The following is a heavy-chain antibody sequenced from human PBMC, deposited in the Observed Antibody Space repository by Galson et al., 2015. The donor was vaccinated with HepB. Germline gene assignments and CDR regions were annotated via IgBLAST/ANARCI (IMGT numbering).Heavy chain of an antibody. J-gene: IGHJ5*02. CDR2: ISAYNGNT. D-gene: IGHD6-13*01. CDR3: ARDRSNAYSSSWYEGPGWFDP. Sequence: SVKVSCKASGYTFTSYGISWVRQAPGQGLEWMGWISAYNGNTNYAQKLQGRVTMTTDTSTSTAYMELRSLRSDDTAVYYCARDRSNAYSSSWYEGPGWFDPWGQGTLVTVSS. V-gene: IGHV1-18*01. CDR1: GYTFTSYG.